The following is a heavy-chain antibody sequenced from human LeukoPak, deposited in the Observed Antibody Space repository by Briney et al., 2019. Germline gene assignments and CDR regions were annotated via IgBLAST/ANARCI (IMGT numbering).Heavy chain of an antibody. CDR2: ISTRGNA. CDR3: ARASYYYGSGTLYYYYYMDV. J-gene: IGHJ6*03. CDR1: GGSISSYY. D-gene: IGHD3-10*01. V-gene: IGHV4-4*09. Sequence: SETLSLTCTVSGGSISSYYWSWIRQPPGKGLEWIGYISTRGNANNNPSLKSRATISVDTSKNQFSLNLSSVTAADTAVYYCARASYYYGSGTLYYYYYMDVWGKGTTVTVSS.